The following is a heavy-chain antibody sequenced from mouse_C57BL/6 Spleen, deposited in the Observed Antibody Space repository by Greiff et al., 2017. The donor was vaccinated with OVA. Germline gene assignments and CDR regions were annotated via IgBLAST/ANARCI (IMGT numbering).Heavy chain of an antibody. Sequence: VQLQQSGPELVKPGASVKISCKASGYTFTDYYMNWVKQSHGKSLEWIGDINPNNGGTSYNQKFKGKATLTVDKSYSTAYMELRSLTSEDSAVYYYARVEVTTYVYYAMDYWGQGTSVTVSS. D-gene: IGHD2-3*01. J-gene: IGHJ4*01. V-gene: IGHV1-26*01. CDR1: GYTFTDYY. CDR2: INPNNGGT. CDR3: ARVEVTTYVYYAMDY.